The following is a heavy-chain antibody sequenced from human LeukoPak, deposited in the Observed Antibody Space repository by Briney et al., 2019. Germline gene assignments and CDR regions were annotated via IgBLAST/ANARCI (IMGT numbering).Heavy chain of an antibody. CDR2: VFNNGGT. CDR1: GGSIGSYH. V-gene: IGHV4-59*01. J-gene: IGHJ5*01. CDR3: VPWYGGYVLDS. D-gene: IGHD5-12*01. Sequence: PSETLSLTCSVSGGSIGSYHWNWIRQPSGKGLEWIGIVFNNGGTKHNPSLKSRVAISVDTSKNQFALKLSSVTAADTAVYYCVPWYGGYVLDSWGQGPLVIVPS.